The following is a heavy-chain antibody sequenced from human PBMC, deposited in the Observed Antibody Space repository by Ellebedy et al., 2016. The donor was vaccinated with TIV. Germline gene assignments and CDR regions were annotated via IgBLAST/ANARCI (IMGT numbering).Heavy chain of an antibody. Sequence: GESLKISCAASGFTFSSYGMHWVRQAPGKGLEWVAVISYDGSNKYYADSVKGRFTISRDNSKNTLYLQMNSLRVEDTAVYYCARSDMIVVGNAMDVWGQGTTVTVSS. J-gene: IGHJ6*02. CDR2: ISYDGSNK. CDR1: GFTFSSYG. D-gene: IGHD3-22*01. CDR3: ARSDMIVVGNAMDV. V-gene: IGHV3-30*03.